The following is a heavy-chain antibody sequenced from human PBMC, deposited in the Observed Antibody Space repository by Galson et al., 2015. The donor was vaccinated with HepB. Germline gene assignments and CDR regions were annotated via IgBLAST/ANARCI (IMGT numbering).Heavy chain of an antibody. J-gene: IGHJ5*02. CDR3: ARGALVVGVAATQNNWFDP. CDR1: GYTFSRYS. Sequence: SVKVSCKASGYTFSRYSITWVRQAPGQGLEWMGWINPYNRKTSYSQKLQGRVIMTRDTSTNTAYMELRRLRSDDTAVYYCARGALVVGVAATQNNWFDPWGQGTLVTVSS. V-gene: IGHV1-18*01. D-gene: IGHD2-15*01. CDR2: INPYNRKT.